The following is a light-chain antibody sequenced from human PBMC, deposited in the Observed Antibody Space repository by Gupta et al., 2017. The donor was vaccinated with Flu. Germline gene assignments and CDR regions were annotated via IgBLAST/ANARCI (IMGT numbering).Light chain of an antibody. V-gene: IGKV1-39*01. Sequence: DIQMTQSPSSLSASVGDRVTITCRASQSINNHLNWYQQRPGKAPKLLIYAASSLQSGVPSRFSGSESGTNYSLTISSLQPEDFATFYCQQSYSTPYSFGQGTKLEIK. CDR1: QSINNH. J-gene: IGKJ2*03. CDR2: AAS. CDR3: QQSYSTPYS.